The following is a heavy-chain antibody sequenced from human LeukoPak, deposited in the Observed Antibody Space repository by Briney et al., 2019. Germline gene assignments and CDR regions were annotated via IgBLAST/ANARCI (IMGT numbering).Heavy chain of an antibody. CDR2: FDPEDGET. J-gene: IGHJ4*02. D-gene: IGHD6-19*01. V-gene: IGHV1-24*01. CDR1: GYTLTELS. CDR3: ATGGLAVAGYYFDY. Sequence: ASVKVSCTVSGYTLTELSMHWVRQAPGKGLEWMGGFDPEDGETIYAQKFQGRVTMTEDTSTDTAYMELSSLRSEDTAVYYCATGGLAVAGYYFDYWGQGTLVTVSS.